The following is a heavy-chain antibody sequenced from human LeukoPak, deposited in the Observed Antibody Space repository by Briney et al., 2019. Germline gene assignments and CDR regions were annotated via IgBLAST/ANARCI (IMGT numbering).Heavy chain of an antibody. J-gene: IGHJ5*02. D-gene: IGHD2/OR15-2a*01. Sequence: GGTLRLSCAASGFTFSSYVMSWVRQAPGKGLEWVSGISGSGGRTYYADSVKGRFTISRDNSKNTLYLQMNSLRAEDTAVYYCAKVTFEGVDPWGQGTLVTVSS. CDR1: GFTFSSYV. V-gene: IGHV3-23*01. CDR2: ISGSGGRT. CDR3: AKVTFEGVDP.